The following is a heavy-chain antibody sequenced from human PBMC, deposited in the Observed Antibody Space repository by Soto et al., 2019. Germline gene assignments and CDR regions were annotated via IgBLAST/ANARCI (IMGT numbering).Heavy chain of an antibody. J-gene: IGHJ6*02. CDR2: ISGSGGTT. CDR1: GFTFSSYA. CDR3: AKDRGTSIDVHRYFHYYGMDV. Sequence: EVQLLESGGGLGQPGGSLRLSCAASGFTFSSYAMTWVRQAPGQGLEWVASISGSGGTTNYADSVKGRFTISRDNSKNPAYLQMISMRAEDTAVYYCAKDRGTSIDVHRYFHYYGMDVWGRGSTVTVSS. D-gene: IGHD1-1*01. V-gene: IGHV3-23*01.